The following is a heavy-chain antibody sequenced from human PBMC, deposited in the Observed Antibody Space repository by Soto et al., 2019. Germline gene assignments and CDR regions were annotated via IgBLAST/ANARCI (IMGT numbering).Heavy chain of an antibody. D-gene: IGHD3-10*01. J-gene: IGHJ5*02. CDR3: ARWLTGPAFDP. Sequence: SETLSLTCTVSGGSISSGSYYWGWIRQPPGKGLEWIGSIYYSGSTYYNPSLKSRVTISVDTSKNQFSLKLSSVTAADTAVYYCARWLTGPAFDPWGQGTLVTVSS. V-gene: IGHV4-39*01. CDR2: IYYSGST. CDR1: GGSISSGSYY.